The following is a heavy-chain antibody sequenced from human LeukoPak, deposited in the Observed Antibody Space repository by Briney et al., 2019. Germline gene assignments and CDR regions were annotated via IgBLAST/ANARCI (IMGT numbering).Heavy chain of an antibody. Sequence: VKPSETLSLTCTVSGGSISSYYWSWIRQPPGKGLEWIGYMYYSGSTNYNPSLKSRVTISLDTSKNQFSLKLSSVTAADTAVYYCARRDSSGYYAYWGQGTLVTVSS. CDR3: ARRDSSGYYAY. CDR2: MYYSGST. V-gene: IGHV4-59*08. CDR1: GGSISSYY. D-gene: IGHD3-22*01. J-gene: IGHJ4*02.